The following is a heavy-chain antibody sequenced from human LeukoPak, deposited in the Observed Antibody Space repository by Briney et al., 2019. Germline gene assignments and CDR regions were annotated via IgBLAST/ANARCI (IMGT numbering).Heavy chain of an antibody. CDR1: GGSFSGYY. D-gene: IGHD3-16*02. CDR3: ARVGVWGSYRPNGYGY. J-gene: IGHJ4*02. V-gene: IGHV4-34*01. CDR2: INHSGST. Sequence: SETLSLTCAVYGGSFSGYYWSWIRQPPGKGLEWIGEINHSGSTNYNPSLKSRVTISVDTSKNQFPLKLSSVTAADTAVYYCARVGVWGSYRPNGYGYWGQGTLVTVSS.